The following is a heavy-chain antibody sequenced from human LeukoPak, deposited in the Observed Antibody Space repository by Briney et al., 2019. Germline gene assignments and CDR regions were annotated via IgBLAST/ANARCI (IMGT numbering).Heavy chain of an antibody. CDR3: AKDRATVFYFDY. J-gene: IGHJ4*02. CDR1: GFTFSSYG. D-gene: IGHD4-17*01. V-gene: IGHV3-30*18. Sequence: GVSLRLSCAASGFTFSSYGMHWVRQAPGKGLEWVAVISYDGSNKYYADSVKGRFTISRDNSKNTLYLQMNSLRAEDTAVYYCAKDRATVFYFDYWGQGTLVTVSS. CDR2: ISYDGSNK.